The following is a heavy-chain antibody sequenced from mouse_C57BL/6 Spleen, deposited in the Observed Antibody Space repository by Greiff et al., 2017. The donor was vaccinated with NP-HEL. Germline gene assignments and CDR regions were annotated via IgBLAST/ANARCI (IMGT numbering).Heavy chain of an antibody. V-gene: IGHV14-2*01. CDR1: GFNIKDYY. Sequence: EVKVVESGAELVKPGASVKLSCTASGFNIKDYYMHWVKQRTEQGLEWIGRIDPEDGETKYAPKFQGKATITADTSSNTAYLQLSSLTSEDTAVYYCARYSNYDWEPAYWGQGTLVTVSA. CDR2: IDPEDGET. J-gene: IGHJ3*01. CDR3: ARYSNYDWEPAY. D-gene: IGHD2-5*01.